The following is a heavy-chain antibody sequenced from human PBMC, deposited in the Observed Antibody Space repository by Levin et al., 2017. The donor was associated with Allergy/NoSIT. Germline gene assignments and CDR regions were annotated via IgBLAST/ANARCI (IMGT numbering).Heavy chain of an antibody. Sequence: SETLSLTCIVSGGSISSFYWSWIRQPAGKGLEWIGRIYIRGNTNYNPSLTSRLTMSADMSKNQFSLKLNSVTAADTAVYDCARGLSGRRGMDVWGQGTTVTVSS. D-gene: IGHD1-26*01. CDR1: GGSISSFY. CDR3: ARGLSGRRGMDV. V-gene: IGHV4-4*07. J-gene: IGHJ6*02. CDR2: IYIRGNT.